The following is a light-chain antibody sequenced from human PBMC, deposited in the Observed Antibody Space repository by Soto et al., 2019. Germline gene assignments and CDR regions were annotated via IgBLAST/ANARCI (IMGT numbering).Light chain of an antibody. J-gene: IGKJ3*01. V-gene: IGKV1-16*02. Sequence: DIEMTQSPSSLSASVGDRVTITCRASQGISNYLAWLQQKPGQAPKSLIYAASSVQSGVPSKFSGSGSGTDFTLTISSLHHEDFASYCCKQYNSPGTVGPGTKVDIK. CDR1: QGISNY. CDR2: AAS. CDR3: KQYNSPGT.